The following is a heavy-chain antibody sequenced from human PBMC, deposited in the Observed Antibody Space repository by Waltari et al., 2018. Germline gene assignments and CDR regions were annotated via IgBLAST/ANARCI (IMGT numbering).Heavy chain of an antibody. V-gene: IGHV1-8*01. CDR1: GYTFTSYY. CDR2: MNPKSGNT. J-gene: IGHJ6*03. CDR3: ARVGYSSSWGYYYYYMDV. D-gene: IGHD6-13*01. Sequence: QVQLVQSGAEVKKPGASVKVSCKASGYTFTSYYINWVRQATCPGLEWMGWMNPKSGNTGYAQKFQGRVTMTRNTSISTAYMELSSLRSEDTAVYYCARVGYSSSWGYYYYYMDVWGKGTTVTVSS.